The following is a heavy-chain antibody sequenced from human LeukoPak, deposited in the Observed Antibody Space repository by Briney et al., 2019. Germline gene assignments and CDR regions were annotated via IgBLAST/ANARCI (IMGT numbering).Heavy chain of an antibody. D-gene: IGHD1-26*01. CDR2: ISYDGSNK. CDR3: ARDPGVGAIDY. V-gene: IGHV3-30-3*01. J-gene: IGHJ4*02. CDR1: GFTFSSYA. Sequence: GGSLRLSCAASGFTFSSYAMHWVRQAPGKGLEWVAVISYDGSNKYYADSVKGRFTISRDNSKNTLYLQMNSLRAEDTAVYYCARDPGVGAIDYWGQGTLVTVSS.